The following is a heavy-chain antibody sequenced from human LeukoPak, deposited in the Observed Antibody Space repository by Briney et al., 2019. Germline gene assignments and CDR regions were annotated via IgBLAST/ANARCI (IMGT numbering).Heavy chain of an antibody. CDR3: ARDLLAATGRCFDY. Sequence: GGSLRLSCAVSGFTFSSYWMSWVRQAPGKGLEWVANIKQDGNEKYYVDSVKGRFTISRDNAKNSLYLQMNSLRAEDTAVYYCARDLLAATGRCFDYWGQGTLVIVSS. CDR2: IKQDGNEK. CDR1: GFTFSSYW. D-gene: IGHD5-12*01. J-gene: IGHJ4*02. V-gene: IGHV3-7*01.